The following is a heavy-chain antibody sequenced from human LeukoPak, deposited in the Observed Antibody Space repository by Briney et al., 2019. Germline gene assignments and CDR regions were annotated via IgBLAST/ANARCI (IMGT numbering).Heavy chain of an antibody. CDR3: ARFVVSGYCPQPPDY. V-gene: IGHV4-61*01. J-gene: IGHJ4*02. CDR2: IYYSGST. D-gene: IGHD3-22*01. Sequence: SETLSLTCTVSGGSVSSGSYYWSWIRQPPGKGLEWIGYIYYSGSTNYNPSLKSRVTISVDTSKNQFSLKLSSVTAADTAVYYCARFVVSGYCPQPPDYWGQGTLVTVSS. CDR1: GGSVSSGSYY.